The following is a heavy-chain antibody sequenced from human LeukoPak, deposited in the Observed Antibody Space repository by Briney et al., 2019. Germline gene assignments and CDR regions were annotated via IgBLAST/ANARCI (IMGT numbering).Heavy chain of an antibody. V-gene: IGHV3-21*01. Sequence: GGSLRLSCAASGFTFSSYNMNWVRQAPGKGLEWVSSISSSSSYIYYADSVKGRFTISRDNAKNSLYLQMNSLRAEDTAVYYCAKPTKAGDAFDYWGQGTLVTVSS. D-gene: IGHD2-21*02. J-gene: IGHJ4*02. CDR2: ISSSSSYI. CDR3: AKPTKAGDAFDY. CDR1: GFTFSSYN.